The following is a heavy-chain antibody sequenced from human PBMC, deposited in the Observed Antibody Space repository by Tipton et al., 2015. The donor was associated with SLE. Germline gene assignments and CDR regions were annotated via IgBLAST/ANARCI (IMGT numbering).Heavy chain of an antibody. CDR1: GGSISSYY. CDR3: ARAQGEMDVFDI. D-gene: IGHD5-24*01. J-gene: IGHJ3*02. CDR2: IYYSGST. Sequence: TLSLTCTVSGGSISSYYWSWIRQPPRKGLEWIGYIYYSGSTNYNPSLKSRVIISVDTSKNHFSLKLSSVNAADTAVYYCARAQGEMDVFDIWGQGTMVTVSS. V-gene: IGHV4-59*01.